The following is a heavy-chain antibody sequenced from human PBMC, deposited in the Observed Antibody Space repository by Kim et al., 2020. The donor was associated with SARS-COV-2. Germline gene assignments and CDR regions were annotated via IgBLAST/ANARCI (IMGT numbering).Heavy chain of an antibody. D-gene: IGHD1-26*01. Sequence: ASVKVSCKASGYTFTSYYMHWVRQAPGQGLEWMGIINPSGGSTSYAQKFQGRVTMTRDTSTSTVYMELSSLRSEDTAVYYCARDHRSGSYSREYYFDYWGQGTLVTVSS. V-gene: IGHV1-46*01. CDR3: ARDHRSGSYSREYYFDY. CDR1: GYTFTSYY. J-gene: IGHJ4*02. CDR2: INPSGGST.